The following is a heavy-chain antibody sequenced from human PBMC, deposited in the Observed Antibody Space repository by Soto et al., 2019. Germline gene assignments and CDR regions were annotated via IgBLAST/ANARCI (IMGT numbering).Heavy chain of an antibody. Sequence: EVLLVESGGGLVQPGGSLRLSCAASGFTVSSNYMSWVRQAPGKGLEWVSVIYSGGSTYYADSVKGRFTISRDNSRNTVYLQMNRLRAEDTAVYYCARDQGSSHYCGPGALGTVSS. CDR1: GFTVSSNY. J-gene: IGHJ4*02. CDR2: IYSGGST. CDR3: ARDQGSSHY. V-gene: IGHV3-66*01. D-gene: IGHD2-15*01.